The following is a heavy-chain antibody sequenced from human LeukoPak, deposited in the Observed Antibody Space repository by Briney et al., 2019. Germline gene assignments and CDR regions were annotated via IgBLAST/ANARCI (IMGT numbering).Heavy chain of an antibody. V-gene: IGHV3-30-3*01. CDR3: ARGLGVTDYFDY. CDR2: ISYDGSNK. D-gene: IGHD2-21*02. J-gene: IGHJ4*02. Sequence: GRSLRLSCAASGFTFSSYAMHLVRQAPGKGLEWVAVISYDGSNKYYADSVKGRFTISRENYKNTLYLQMNSLRAEDTAVYYCARGLGVTDYFDYWGQGTLVTVSS. CDR1: GFTFSSYA.